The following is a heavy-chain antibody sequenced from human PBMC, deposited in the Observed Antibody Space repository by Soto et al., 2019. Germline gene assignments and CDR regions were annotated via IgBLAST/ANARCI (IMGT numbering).Heavy chain of an antibody. CDR1: SDSISSYY. V-gene: IGHV4-59*01. D-gene: IGHD3-22*01. CDR3: ARAAFGPYDSSGYYDY. CDR2: IHYTGYS. J-gene: IGHJ4*02. Sequence: SETLSLTCTVSSDSISSYYWTWIRQPPGKGLEWIGSIHYTGYSSYSPSLKSRVFMSVDTSKEQFSLSLTSVTAADTALYYCARAAFGPYDSSGYYDYWGQGILVTVSS.